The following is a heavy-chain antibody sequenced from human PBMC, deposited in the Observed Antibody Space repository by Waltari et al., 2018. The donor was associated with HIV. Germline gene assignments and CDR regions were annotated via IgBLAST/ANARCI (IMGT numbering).Heavy chain of an antibody. Sequence: QVPLVQSGAEVKKPGASVKVSCKASGYPFTGSYMPWVRQALGPGLEWMGWINPNSGGTNYAQKFQGRVTMTRDTSISTAYMELSRLRSDDTAVYYCARDWASRGKSYAYNWFDPWGQGTLVTVSS. V-gene: IGHV1-2*02. CDR2: INPNSGGT. CDR1: GYPFTGSY. D-gene: IGHD3-16*01. CDR3: ARDWASRGKSYAYNWFDP. J-gene: IGHJ5*02.